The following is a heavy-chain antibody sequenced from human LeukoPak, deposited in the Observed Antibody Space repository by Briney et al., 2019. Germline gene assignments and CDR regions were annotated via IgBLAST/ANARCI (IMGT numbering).Heavy chain of an antibody. V-gene: IGHV4-59*12. CDR3: ARDQGYTTGFDRDY. D-gene: IGHD1-1*01. CDR2: IYYSGST. J-gene: IGHJ4*02. Sequence: PSETPSLTCTVSGGSISSYYWSWIRQPPGKGLEWIGYIYYSGSTNYNPSLKSRVTISLDTSKSQFSLRLSSMTAADTAVYYCARDQGYTTGFDRDYWGQGTLVTVSS. CDR1: GGSISSYY.